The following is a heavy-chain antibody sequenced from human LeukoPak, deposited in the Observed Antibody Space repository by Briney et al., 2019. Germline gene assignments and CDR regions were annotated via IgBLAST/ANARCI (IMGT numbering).Heavy chain of an antibody. CDR3: ARTHYYDFWSAYYPVCYFDY. CDR2: IYYSGST. D-gene: IGHD3-3*01. Sequence: SETLSLTRTVSVGSISSYSWSWIRQPPGKGLEGIGYIYYSGSTNYNPSLKSRVTISVDTSKNQFALMLSSVTAADTAVYYCARTHYYDFWSAYYPVCYFDYWGQGTLVTVSS. J-gene: IGHJ4*02. CDR1: VGSISSYS. V-gene: IGHV4-59*01.